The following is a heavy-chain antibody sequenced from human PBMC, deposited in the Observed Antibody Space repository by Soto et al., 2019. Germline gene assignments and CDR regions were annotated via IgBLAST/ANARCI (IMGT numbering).Heavy chain of an antibody. CDR3: ATDWRDIVVVVAASRYYCGMDV. J-gene: IGHJ6*02. CDR1: GFTFSSYA. D-gene: IGHD2-15*01. Sequence: EVQLLESGGCLVQPGGSLRLSCAASGFTFSSYAMSWVRQAPGKGLEWVSAISGSGGSTYYADSVKGRFTIYRDNSKNALYLQVNSLRAEDTAVYYCATDWRDIVVVVAASRYYCGMDVWGQGTTVTVSS. CDR2: ISGSGGST. V-gene: IGHV3-23*01.